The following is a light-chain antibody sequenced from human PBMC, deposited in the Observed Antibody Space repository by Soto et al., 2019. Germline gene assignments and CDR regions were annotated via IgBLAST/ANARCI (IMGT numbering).Light chain of an antibody. J-gene: IGLJ3*02. Sequence: QSALTQPASVSGSPGQSITISCSGTSSDVGSFDLVSWYQQHPDKAPKLLIYEGTKRPSGVSDRFSGSKSGNTASLTISGLQAEVEADYHCCSYAGSRFWVFGGGTKQTVL. CDR2: EGT. CDR1: SSDVGSFDL. V-gene: IGLV2-23*01. CDR3: CSYAGSRFWV.